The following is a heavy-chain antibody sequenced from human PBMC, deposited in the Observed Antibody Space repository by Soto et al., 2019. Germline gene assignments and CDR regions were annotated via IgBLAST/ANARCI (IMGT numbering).Heavy chain of an antibody. CDR1: GFTFSSYW. V-gene: IGHV3-74*01. J-gene: IGHJ6*02. CDR3: AREMLGYDFWSWTFGMDV. Sequence: GGSLRLSCAASGFTFSSYWMPWVRQAPGKGLVWVSRINSDGSSTSYADSVKGRFTISRDNAKNTLYLQMNSLRAEDTAVYYCAREMLGYDFWSWTFGMDVWGQGTTVTVSS. D-gene: IGHD3-3*01. CDR2: INSDGSST.